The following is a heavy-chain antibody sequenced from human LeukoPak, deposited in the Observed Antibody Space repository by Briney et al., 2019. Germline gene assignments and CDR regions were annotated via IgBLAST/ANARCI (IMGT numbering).Heavy chain of an antibody. CDR1: GFTFSRHG. CDR3: ARDRAWNYFDY. V-gene: IGHV3-30*03. J-gene: IGHJ4*02. Sequence: GRSLRLSCAPSGFTFSRHGMHCVRQAPGKGLEWVAIISNDGSRKYYAHSVEGRFTISRDNSKNTLYLQMDSLRAEDTAVYYCARDRAWNYFDYWGQGTLVTVSS. D-gene: IGHD3-3*01. CDR2: ISNDGSRK.